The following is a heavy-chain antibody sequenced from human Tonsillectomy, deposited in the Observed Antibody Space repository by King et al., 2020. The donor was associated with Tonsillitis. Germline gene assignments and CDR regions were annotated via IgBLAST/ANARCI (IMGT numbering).Heavy chain of an antibody. Sequence: QLVQSGAEVKKPGSSVMVSCKPSGGTYTDYAFSWVRQAPGQGLEWMGGIIPSFAPAIYAKKFQGRVTITVDKYTSTTYMKLSSLRSEDTAVYYCARDIGDWGDYWGQGTLVTVSS. CDR1: GGTYTDYA. D-gene: IGHD3-10*01. J-gene: IGHJ4*02. CDR3: ARDIGDWGDY. CDR2: IIPSFAPA. V-gene: IGHV1-69*14.